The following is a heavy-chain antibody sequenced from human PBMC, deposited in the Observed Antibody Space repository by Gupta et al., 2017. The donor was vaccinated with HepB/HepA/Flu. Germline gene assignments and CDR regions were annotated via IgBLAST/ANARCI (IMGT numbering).Heavy chain of an antibody. CDR3: ARGNPMTTVTTRGGGWFDP. CDR1: GGSFSGYY. V-gene: IGHV4-34*01. D-gene: IGHD4-17*01. J-gene: IGHJ5*02. Sequence: QVQLQQWGAGLLKPSETLSLPCAVYGGSFSGYYWSRIRQPLGKGLEWIGEINHSGSTNYNPALKSRVTISVDTSKNQFSLKLSSVTAADTAVYYCARGNPMTTVTTRGGGWFDPWGQGTLVTVSS. CDR2: INHSGST.